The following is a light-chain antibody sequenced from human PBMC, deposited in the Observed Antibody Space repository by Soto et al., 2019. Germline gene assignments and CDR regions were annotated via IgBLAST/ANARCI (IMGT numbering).Light chain of an antibody. CDR1: QSLGSG. J-gene: IGKJ4*01. CDR2: DAS. Sequence: DIQMTQSPSTLSASVGDGVTITCRASQSLGSGLAWYQQKPGKAPKLLIYDASSLESGVPSRFSGSGSGTEFTLTISSLQPDDFATYYCQQYNSYPLTFGGGTKVDI. CDR3: QQYNSYPLT. V-gene: IGKV1-5*01.